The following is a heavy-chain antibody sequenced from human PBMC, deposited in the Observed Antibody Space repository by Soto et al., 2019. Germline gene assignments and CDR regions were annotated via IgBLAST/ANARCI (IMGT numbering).Heavy chain of an antibody. CDR2: ISYDGSNK. CDR1: GFTFSSYG. V-gene: IGHV3-30*18. Sequence: QVQLVESGGGVVQPGRSLRLSCAASGFTFSSYGMHWVRQAPGKGLEWVAGISYDGSNKYYADSVKGRFTISRDNSKNTLYLQMNSLRAEDTAVYYCAKDRQLLSGWFDPWGQGTLVTVSS. D-gene: IGHD2-2*01. CDR3: AKDRQLLSGWFDP. J-gene: IGHJ5*02.